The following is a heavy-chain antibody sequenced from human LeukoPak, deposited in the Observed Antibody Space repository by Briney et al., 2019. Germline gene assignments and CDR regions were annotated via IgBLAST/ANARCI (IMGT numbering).Heavy chain of an antibody. D-gene: IGHD5-18*01. Sequence: ASVEVSCKASGYTFTGYYMHWVRQAPGQGLEWMGWINPNSGGTNYAQKFQGRVTMTRDTSISTAYMELSRLRSDDTAVYYCARDDRIQLWYYFDYWGQGTLVTVSS. CDR3: ARDDRIQLWYYFDY. V-gene: IGHV1-2*02. CDR2: INPNSGGT. J-gene: IGHJ4*02. CDR1: GYTFTGYY.